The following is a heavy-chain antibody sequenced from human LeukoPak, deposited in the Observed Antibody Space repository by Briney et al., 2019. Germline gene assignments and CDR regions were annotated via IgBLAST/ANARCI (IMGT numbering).Heavy chain of an antibody. CDR3: ARGNRGYDSSGYYYAHDAFDI. CDR1: GGTFSRYA. J-gene: IGHJ3*02. Sequence: VASVNVSCKASGGTFSRYAISWVRQAPGQGLDWMGGIIPIFGTANYAQKFHGRVTITAEESTHAASMALSSLRSEDTAVYYCARGNRGYDSSGYYYAHDAFDIWGQGTMVTVSS. D-gene: IGHD3-22*01. V-gene: IGHV1-69*01. CDR2: IIPIFGTA.